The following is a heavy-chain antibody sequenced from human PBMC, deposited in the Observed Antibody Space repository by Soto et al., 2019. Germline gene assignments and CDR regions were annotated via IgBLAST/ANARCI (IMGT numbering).Heavy chain of an antibody. CDR1: GGSISTNNW. CDR2: IHHTGSI. J-gene: IGHJ4*02. Sequence: QVQLQESGPGLVKPSGTLSLTCAVSGGSISTNNWWHWIRQPPGKDLEWIGEIHHTGSINYTPSRESRVTMSIDESKNQFSLRLTSVTAADTAVYYCARERGAGTYQGFDYWGQGTLVTVSS. D-gene: IGHD1-26*01. V-gene: IGHV4-4*02. CDR3: ARERGAGTYQGFDY.